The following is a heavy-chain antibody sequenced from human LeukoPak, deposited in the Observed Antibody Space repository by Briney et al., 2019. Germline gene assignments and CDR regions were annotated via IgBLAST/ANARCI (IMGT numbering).Heavy chain of an antibody. CDR2: IYYSGST. D-gene: IGHD6-6*01. CDR3: AREYSSSSTDRFDY. Sequence: SETLSLTCTVSGGSISSYYWSWIRQPPGKGLEWIGYIYYSGSTNYNPSLKSRVTISVDTSKNQFSLQLNSVTPEDTAVYYCAREYSSSSTDRFDYWGQGTLVTVSS. CDR1: GGSISSYY. V-gene: IGHV4-59*12. J-gene: IGHJ4*02.